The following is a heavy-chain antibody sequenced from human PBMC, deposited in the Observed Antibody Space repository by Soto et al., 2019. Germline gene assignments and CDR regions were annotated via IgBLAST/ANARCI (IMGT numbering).Heavy chain of an antibody. Sequence: QVQVQESGPGLVKPSETLSLNCSVSGGSLSGYYWSWIRQPPGKGLEWIGYVYYSGNTKYNPSLKGRVTIAVDRPECQFSLRLSSVPAADTAVYFCACPTFSRSSPNLGQFDYWGQGAQVTVSS. V-gene: IGHV4-59*08. CDR3: ACPTFSRSSPNLGQFDY. CDR1: GGSLSGYY. D-gene: IGHD2-2*01. CDR2: VYYSGNT. J-gene: IGHJ4*02.